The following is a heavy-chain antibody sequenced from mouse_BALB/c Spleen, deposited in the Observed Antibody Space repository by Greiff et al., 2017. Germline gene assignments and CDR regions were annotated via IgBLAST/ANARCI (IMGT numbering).Heavy chain of an antibody. D-gene: IGHD2-10*01. CDR1: GFTFTDYY. J-gene: IGHJ2*01. CDR3: ARDPYDY. V-gene: IGHV7-3*02. CDR2: IRNKANGYTT. Sequence: EVKLMESGGGLVQPGGSLRLSCATSGFTFTDYYMSWVRQPPGKALEWLGFIRNKANGYTTEYSASVKGRFTISRDNSQSILYLQMNTLRAEDSATYYCARDPYDYWGQGTTLTVSS.